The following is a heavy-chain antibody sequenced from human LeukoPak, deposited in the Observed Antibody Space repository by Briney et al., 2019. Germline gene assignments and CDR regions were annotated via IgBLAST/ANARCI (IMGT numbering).Heavy chain of an antibody. V-gene: IGHV3-30*02. CDR3: ARRSAYYYYYMDV. CDR2: IRYDGSNK. D-gene: IGHD3-16*01. J-gene: IGHJ6*03. Sequence: PGGSLRLSCAASGFTFSSYGMHRVRQAPGKGLEWVAFIRYDGSNKYYADSVKGRFTISRDNSKNTLYLQMNSLRAEDTAVYYCARRSAYYYYYMDVWGKGTTVTVSS. CDR1: GFTFSSYG.